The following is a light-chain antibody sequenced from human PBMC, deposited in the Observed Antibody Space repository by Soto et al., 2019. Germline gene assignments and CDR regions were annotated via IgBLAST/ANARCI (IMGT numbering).Light chain of an antibody. CDR2: GNI. J-gene: IGLJ1*01. CDR1: SSNIGAGYD. V-gene: IGLV1-40*01. Sequence: QSVLTQPPSVSGAPGQRVTISCTGSSSNIGAGYDVHWYQQRPGTAPKLLIFGNINRPSGISDRFSGSKSGNTASLTISGLQAEDEADYYCSSYSISDTPYVFGGGTKVTVL. CDR3: SSYSISDTPYV.